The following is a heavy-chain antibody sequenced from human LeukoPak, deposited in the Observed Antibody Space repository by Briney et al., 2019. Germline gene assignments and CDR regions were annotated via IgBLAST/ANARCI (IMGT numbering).Heavy chain of an antibody. CDR2: ISGSGGST. V-gene: IGHV3-23*01. J-gene: IGHJ6*03. CDR1: GFTFSSYA. CDR3: AKSPRVRGVIVKPSYYYYMDV. D-gene: IGHD3-10*01. Sequence: GGSLRLSCAASGFTFSSYAMSWVRQAPGKGLEWVSAISGSGGSTYYADSVKGRFTIPRDNSKNTLYLQMDSLRDEDTAVYYCAKSPRVRGVIVKPSYYYYMDVWGRGTTVTVSS.